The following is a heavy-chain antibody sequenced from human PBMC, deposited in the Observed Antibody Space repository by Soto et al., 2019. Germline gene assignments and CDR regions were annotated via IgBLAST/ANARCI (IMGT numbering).Heavy chain of an antibody. CDR2: ISYDGSNK. J-gene: IGHJ3*02. Sequence: GGSLRLSCAASGFTFSSYGMHWVRQAPGKGLEWVAVISYDGSNKYYADSVKGRFTISRDNSKNTLYLQMNSLRAEDTAVYYCAKIPNIVATIGTIDIWGQGTMVTVSS. CDR1: GFTFSSYG. D-gene: IGHD5-12*01. V-gene: IGHV3-30*18. CDR3: AKIPNIVATIGTIDI.